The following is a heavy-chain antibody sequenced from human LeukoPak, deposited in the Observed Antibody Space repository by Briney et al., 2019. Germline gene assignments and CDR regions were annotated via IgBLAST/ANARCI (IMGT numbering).Heavy chain of an antibody. CDR3: AKSEAAAGTSRWFDP. CDR2: INGDGRTT. CDR1: GFIFSAYW. Sequence: GGSLRLSCEASGFIFSAYWMHWVRQGPGKGLVWVSGINGDGRTTRYADSVKGRFTISRDNAKNSLYLQMSSLRAEDAALYYCAKSEAAAGTSRWFDPWGQGTLVTVSS. D-gene: IGHD6-13*01. V-gene: IGHV3-74*01. J-gene: IGHJ5*02.